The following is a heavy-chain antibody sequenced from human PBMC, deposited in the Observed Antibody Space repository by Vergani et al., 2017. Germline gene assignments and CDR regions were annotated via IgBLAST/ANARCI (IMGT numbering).Heavy chain of an antibody. V-gene: IGHV4-59*01. CDR2: IYYSGST. CDR3: ARGHDVILTGDYPHNWFDP. J-gene: IGHJ5*02. Sequence: QVQLQESGPGLVKPSETLSLTCTVYGGPISSYYWSWIRQPPGKGLEWIGYIYYSGSTNYNPSLKSRVTIAVDTSKNQFSLELSSVTAADTAVYYCARGHDVILTGDYPHNWFDPWGQGTLVTVSS. CDR1: GGPISSYY. D-gene: IGHD3-9*01.